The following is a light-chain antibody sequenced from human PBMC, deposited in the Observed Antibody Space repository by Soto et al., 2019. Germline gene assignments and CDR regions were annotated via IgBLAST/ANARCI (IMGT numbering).Light chain of an antibody. CDR3: QQSYTTPWT. CDR2: AAF. CDR1: QGISNY. Sequence: DIQMTQSPSAMSASVGDRVTITCRASQGISNYLAWYQQKPGKAPKLLIYAAFTLQSGVPSRFSGSGSGTDCTLTISSLQPEDVASYYCQQSYTTPWTLGQGTKVDIK. J-gene: IGKJ1*01. V-gene: IGKV1-39*01.